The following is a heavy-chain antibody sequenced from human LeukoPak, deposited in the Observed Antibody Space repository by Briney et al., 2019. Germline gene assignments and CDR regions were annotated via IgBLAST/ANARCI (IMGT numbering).Heavy chain of an antibody. V-gene: IGHV3-53*01. CDR2: IYSGGTT. CDR3: ARVPSYYDSSGYHYGMDV. D-gene: IGHD3-22*01. J-gene: IGHJ6*02. Sequence: PGGSLRLSCAASGFTVSSNYMNWVRQAPGKGLEWVSVIYSGGTTYYADSVKGRFTISRDNSKNTLYLQMNSLRAEDTAVYYCARVPSYYDSSGYHYGMDVWGQGTTVTVSS. CDR1: GFTVSSNY.